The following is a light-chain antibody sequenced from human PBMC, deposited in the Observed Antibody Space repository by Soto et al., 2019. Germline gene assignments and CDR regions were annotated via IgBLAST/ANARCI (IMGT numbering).Light chain of an antibody. Sequence: IVMTQSPATLSLSPGEGATLSCRASQSISSKLAWYQQKPHQAPRLLIYGASTRATGNPARFSGSGDGTELTLTSSRLHSEVLAVYCRQQYSNWLTFGGGTRVDI. J-gene: IGKJ4*01. V-gene: IGKV3D-15*01. CDR1: QSISSK. CDR2: GAS. CDR3: QQYSNWLT.